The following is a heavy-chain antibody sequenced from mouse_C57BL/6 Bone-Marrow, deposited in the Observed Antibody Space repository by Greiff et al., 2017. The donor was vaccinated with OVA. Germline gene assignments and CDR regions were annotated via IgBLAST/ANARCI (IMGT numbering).Heavy chain of an antibody. CDR1: GYTFTSHG. J-gene: IGHJ3*01. CDR3: ARCGGSGPAWFAY. CDR2: IYPRSGNT. D-gene: IGHD1-1*02. Sequence: QVQLQQSGAELARPGASVKLSCKASGYTFTSHGISWVKQRTGQGLEWIGEIYPRSGNTYYNEKFKGKATLTADKSSSTAYMELRSLTSEDSAVYFCARCGGSGPAWFAYWGQGTLVTVSA. V-gene: IGHV1-81*01.